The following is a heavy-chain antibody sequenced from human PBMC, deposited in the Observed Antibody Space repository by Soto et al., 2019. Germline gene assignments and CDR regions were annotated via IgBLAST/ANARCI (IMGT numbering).Heavy chain of an antibody. Sequence: SETLSLTCTVLGDSVSSSSYYWGWIRQPPGKGLEWIGSLYYTGNIFYNPSLKSRVSMSMDTSKNQFSLKLSSVTAADTAVYYCAREYGSANGMDVWGQGTTVTVSS. D-gene: IGHD6-6*01. CDR1: GDSVSSSSYY. J-gene: IGHJ6*02. CDR3: AREYGSANGMDV. V-gene: IGHV4-39*01. CDR2: LYYTGNI.